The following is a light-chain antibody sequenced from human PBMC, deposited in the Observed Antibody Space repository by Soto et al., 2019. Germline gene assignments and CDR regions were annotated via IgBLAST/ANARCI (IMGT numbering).Light chain of an antibody. CDR2: WAS. V-gene: IGKV4-1*01. J-gene: IGKJ4*01. Sequence: DIVMTQSPDSLDVSLGEMATINCKSSQSVLFSSNSKNALAWYQQRPGQPPKLLIYWASTRESGVPDRFSGSGSGTDFTLTISTLQAEDVAVYYCQQYYVTPPSFGGGTKVEIK. CDR1: QSVLFSSNSKNA. CDR3: QQYYVTPPS.